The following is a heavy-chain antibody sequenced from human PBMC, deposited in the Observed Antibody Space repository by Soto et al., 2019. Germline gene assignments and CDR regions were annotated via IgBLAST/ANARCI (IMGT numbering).Heavy chain of an antibody. J-gene: IGHJ6*01. CDR1: GFTFSTYG. V-gene: IGHV3-33*01. CDR3: ARDSRYSYNGHDNFIPSSMDV. D-gene: IGHD5-12*01. CDR2: IWSDGSEK. Sequence: QVQLVESGGGVVQPGRSLRLSCATSGFTFSTYGMHWVRQAPGTELEWVAVIWSDGSEKYYADSVKGRITISRDNSKKRLDQQINSLGGDDTAIYYSARDSRYSYNGHDNFIPSSMDVWGQGTTVTVSS.